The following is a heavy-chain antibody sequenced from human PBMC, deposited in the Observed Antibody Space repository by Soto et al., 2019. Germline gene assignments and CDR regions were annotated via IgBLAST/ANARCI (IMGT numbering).Heavy chain of an antibody. Sequence: ASVKVFCKASGYTFTNYAMHWVRQAPGQRLEWMGWINAGNGNTKYSQKFQGRVTITRDTSASTAYMELRSLRSDDTAVYYCARVGYYYYYYGMDVWGQGTTVTVSS. J-gene: IGHJ6*02. CDR3: ARVGYYYYYYGMDV. CDR2: INAGNGNT. CDR1: GYTFTNYA. V-gene: IGHV1-3*01.